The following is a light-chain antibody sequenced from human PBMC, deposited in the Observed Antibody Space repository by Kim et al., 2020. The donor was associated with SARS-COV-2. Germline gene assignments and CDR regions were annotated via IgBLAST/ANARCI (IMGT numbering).Light chain of an antibody. Sequence: CRGEKAALSCRASQIVITNVFAWYQKKPGQAPRLLIYGASSRAAGIPDRFSGGGSGTDFTLTISRLEPEDFAVYYCQQYGTSRGTFGQGTKVDIK. CDR3: QQYGTSRGT. CDR1: QIVITNV. J-gene: IGKJ1*01. CDR2: GAS. V-gene: IGKV3-20*01.